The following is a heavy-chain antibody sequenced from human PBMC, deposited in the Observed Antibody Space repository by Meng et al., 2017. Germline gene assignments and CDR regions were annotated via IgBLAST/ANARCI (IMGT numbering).Heavy chain of an antibody. D-gene: IGHD6-13*01. CDR2: IWYDGSNK. V-gene: IGHV3-33*01. CDR3: AREYSSSGYSARRGHEDFQH. Sequence: GESLKISCAASGFTFSSYGMHWVRQAPGKGLEWVAVIWYDGSNKYYADSVKGRITISRDNSKNTLYLQMNSLRAEDTAVYYCAREYSSSGYSARRGHEDFQHWGQGTLVTVSS. J-gene: IGHJ1*01. CDR1: GFTFSSYG.